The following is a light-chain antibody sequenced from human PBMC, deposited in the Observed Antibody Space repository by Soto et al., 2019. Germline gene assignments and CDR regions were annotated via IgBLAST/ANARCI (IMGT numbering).Light chain of an antibody. J-gene: IGKJ4*01. CDR1: QDISNY. CDR3: QQYENLPLT. CDR2: DVS. Sequence: DIQMTQSPSSLSASVGDRVTITCQASQDISNYLNWYQQKPGKPPKLLIYDVSKLETGVPSRFSGSGSGTDFTVIISSLQPEDIGTYYCQQYENLPLTFGGGTKVEIK. V-gene: IGKV1-33*01.